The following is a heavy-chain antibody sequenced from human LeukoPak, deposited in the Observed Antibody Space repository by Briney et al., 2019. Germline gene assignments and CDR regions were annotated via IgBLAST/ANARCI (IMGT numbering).Heavy chain of an antibody. V-gene: IGHV3-48*01. CDR2: ISSSSSMI. Sequence: GGSLRLSCAASGFTFSGYSMYWVRQAPGKGLEWVSYISSSSSMINYADSVTGRFTISRDNAKNSLYLQMNSLRAEDTAVYYCARVTNSVSRGFDYWGQGTLVTVSS. D-gene: IGHD2/OR15-2a*01. J-gene: IGHJ4*02. CDR1: GFTFSGYS. CDR3: ARVTNSVSRGFDY.